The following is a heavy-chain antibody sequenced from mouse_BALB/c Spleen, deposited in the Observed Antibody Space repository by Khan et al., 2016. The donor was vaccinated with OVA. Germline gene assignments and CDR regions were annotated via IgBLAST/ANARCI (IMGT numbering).Heavy chain of an antibody. D-gene: IGHD2-12*01. V-gene: IGHV3-2*02. CDR3: ARTTRIKS. J-gene: IGHJ2*01. CDR1: GYSITSGYG. CDR2: ISYSGST. Sequence: EVQLQEPGPGLVKPSQSLSLTCTVTGYSITSGYGWNWIRQFPGNKLEWMGYISYSGSTNYNPPPKSRISITRDTSKNQFFLQLNSVTTEDTATXYCARTTRIKSWGQGTTLTVSS.